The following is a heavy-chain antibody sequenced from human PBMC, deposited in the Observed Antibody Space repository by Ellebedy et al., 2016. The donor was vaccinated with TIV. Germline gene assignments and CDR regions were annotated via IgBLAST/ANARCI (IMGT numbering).Heavy chain of an antibody. CDR1: GGSMNNDC. CDR3: ARDYFGSLDY. J-gene: IGHJ4*02. Sequence: SETLSLTXTVSGGSMNNDCWSWIRQPPGKGLEWVGYVCHSGSPNNNPSLKSRLTMTFDTSKNQFSLKLSSVTAADTAVYYCARDYFGSLDYWGQGILVTVSS. CDR2: VCHSGSP. V-gene: IGHV4-59*01. D-gene: IGHD3-10*01.